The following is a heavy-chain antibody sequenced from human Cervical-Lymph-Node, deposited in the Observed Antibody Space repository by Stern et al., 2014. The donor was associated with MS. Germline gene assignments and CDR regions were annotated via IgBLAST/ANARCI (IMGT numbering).Heavy chain of an antibody. V-gene: IGHV5-51*03. CDR3: ARWSVACDY. J-gene: IGHJ4*02. CDR1: GYNFINYW. CDR2: IYPGDSDI. D-gene: IGHD2-21*01. Sequence: EVQLVQSVAEMKKPGESLKISCKTSGYNFINYWIAWVRQVPGQGLEWIGMIYPGDSDIRHSPSFQVHVTISVDKSNTTAYLQWNSLKASDSAVYYCARWSVACDYWGQGALITVSS.